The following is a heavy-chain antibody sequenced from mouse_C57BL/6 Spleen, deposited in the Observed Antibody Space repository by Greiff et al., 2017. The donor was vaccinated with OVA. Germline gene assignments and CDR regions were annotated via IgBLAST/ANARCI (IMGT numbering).Heavy chain of an antibody. Sequence: VQLQQSGAELVKPGASVKISCKASGYAFSSYWMNWVKQRPGKGLEWIGQIYPGDGDTNYNGKFKGKATLTADKSSSTAYMQLSSLTSEDSAVYFCATIYYGNFYAMDYWGQGTSVTVSS. D-gene: IGHD2-1*01. CDR1: GYAFSSYW. CDR2: IYPGDGDT. J-gene: IGHJ4*01. V-gene: IGHV1-80*01. CDR3: ATIYYGNFYAMDY.